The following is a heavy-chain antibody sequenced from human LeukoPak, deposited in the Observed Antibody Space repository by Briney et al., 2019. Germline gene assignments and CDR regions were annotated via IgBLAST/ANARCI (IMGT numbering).Heavy chain of an antibody. D-gene: IGHD2/OR15-2a*01. J-gene: IGHJ6*03. CDR2: IKKDGSEK. Sequence: GGSLRLSCVASGFSFSSYWMSWVRQAPGKGLEWVANIKKDGSEKYYVDSVKGRFTVSRDNAKNSLYLQINSLRAEDTAVYYCARIIIPPDIFTSDHHYSYMDVWGRGTTVTVSS. CDR1: GFSFSSYW. CDR3: ARIIIPPDIFTSDHHYSYMDV. V-gene: IGHV3-7*01.